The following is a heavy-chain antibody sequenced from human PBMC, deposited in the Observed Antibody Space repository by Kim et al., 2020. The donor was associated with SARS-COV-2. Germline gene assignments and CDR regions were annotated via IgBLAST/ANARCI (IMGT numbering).Heavy chain of an antibody. CDR2: MNPNSGNT. CDR3: ARGWYQLLHKGQQLAAGDAFDI. J-gene: IGHJ3*02. CDR1: GYTFTSYD. D-gene: IGHD2-2*01. V-gene: IGHV1-8*01. Sequence: ASVKVSCKASGYTFTSYDINWVRQATGQGLEWMGWMNPNSGNTGYAQKFQGRVTMTRNTSISTAYMELSSLRSEDTAVYYCARGWYQLLHKGQQLAAGDAFDIWGQGTMVTVSS.